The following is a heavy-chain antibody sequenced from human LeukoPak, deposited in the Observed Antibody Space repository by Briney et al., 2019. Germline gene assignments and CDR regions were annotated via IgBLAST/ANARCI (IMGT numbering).Heavy chain of an antibody. Sequence: GESLKISCKGSGYSFTSYWIGWVRQMPGKGLEWMGIIYPGDSDTRYSPSFQGQVTISAVKSISTAYLQWSSLKASDTAMYYCARRRFGITIFGVVTPLFDYWGQGTLVTVSS. V-gene: IGHV5-51*01. J-gene: IGHJ4*02. CDR2: IYPGDSDT. CDR1: GYSFTSYW. D-gene: IGHD3-3*01. CDR3: ARRRFGITIFGVVTPLFDY.